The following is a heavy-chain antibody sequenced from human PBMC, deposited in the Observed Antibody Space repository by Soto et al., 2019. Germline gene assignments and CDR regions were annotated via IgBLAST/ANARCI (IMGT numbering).Heavy chain of an antibody. CDR1: GFTFSDSW. J-gene: IGHJ5*02. Sequence: EVQLVESGGGLVQPGGSLTLSCTASGFTFSDSWMTWVRQAPGKGLEWVARIKPDESEKKYADSVKGRFSISRDNAKNSMYLQMDSLRCEDTAVYYCVRGGSNYASWGQGTLVTVSA. CDR3: VRGGSNYAS. D-gene: IGHD4-4*01. CDR2: IKPDESEK. V-gene: IGHV3-7*01.